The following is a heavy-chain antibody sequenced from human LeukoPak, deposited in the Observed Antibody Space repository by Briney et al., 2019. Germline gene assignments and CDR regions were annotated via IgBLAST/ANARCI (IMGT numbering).Heavy chain of an antibody. CDR3: ARDQRKSHYYGSGFDY. CDR1: GFTFSSYA. V-gene: IGHV3-30*09. Sequence: GGSLRLSCAASGFTFSSYAVHWVRQAPGKGLEWVAVISYDESNQYYADSVKGRFAISRGNSRNTLYLQMNSLRAEDTAVYYCARDQRKSHYYGSGFDYWGQGTLVTVSS. D-gene: IGHD3-10*01. J-gene: IGHJ4*02. CDR2: ISYDESNQ.